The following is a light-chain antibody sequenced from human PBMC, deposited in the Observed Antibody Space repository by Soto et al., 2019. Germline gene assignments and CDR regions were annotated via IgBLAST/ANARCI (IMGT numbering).Light chain of an antibody. V-gene: IGLV1-40*01. J-gene: IGLJ2*01. CDR1: NSNIGAGYP. CDR3: QAYDSSLVGLI. CDR2: ANT. Sequence: QSVLTQPPSVTGAPGPRVTISCTGNNSNIGAGYPVHWYLHFPGTAPKLLIYANTIRPSGVPDRFSGSRSGTSASLAITGLQAEDEADFYCQAYDSSLVGLIFGGGTKLTVL.